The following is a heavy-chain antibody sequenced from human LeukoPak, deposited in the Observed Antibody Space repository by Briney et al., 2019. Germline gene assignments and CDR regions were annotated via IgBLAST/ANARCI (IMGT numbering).Heavy chain of an antibody. D-gene: IGHD5-12*01. CDR1: GGTFSSYA. CDR2: IIPIFGTA. CDR3: ARTQRYSGYENHYYYYYMGV. V-gene: IGHV1-69*13. J-gene: IGHJ6*03. Sequence: SVKVSCKASGGTFSSYAISWVRQAPGQGLEWTGGIIPIFGTANNAQKFQGRVTITADESTSTAYMELSSLRSEDTAVYYCARTQRYSGYENHYYYYYMGVWGKGTTVTISS.